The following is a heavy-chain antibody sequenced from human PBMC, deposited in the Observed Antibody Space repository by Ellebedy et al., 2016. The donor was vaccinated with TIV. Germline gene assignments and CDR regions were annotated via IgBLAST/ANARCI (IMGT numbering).Heavy chain of an antibody. V-gene: IGHV4-4*07. CDR3: ARLRQSRDRSHWYFDL. Sequence: SETLSLXXTVSGGSFSSYYWSWIRQSAGKGLEWIGRIFMSGSTTYNPSLKNRVTMSVDASTTQLSLNLSSVTAADTAAYFCARLRQSRDRSHWYFDLWGRGTLVTVSS. CDR1: GGSFSSYY. D-gene: IGHD1-14*01. J-gene: IGHJ2*01. CDR2: IFMSGST.